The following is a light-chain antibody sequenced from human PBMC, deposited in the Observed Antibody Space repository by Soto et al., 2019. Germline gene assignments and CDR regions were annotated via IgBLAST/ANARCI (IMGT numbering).Light chain of an antibody. V-gene: IGKV3-20*01. CDR3: QQYDNSHTWT. Sequence: EIVLTQSPGTLSLSPGERATLSCRASQSVSYSYLAWYQQKPGQAPRLLIYGASSRATGIPDRFSGSGSGTDFTLTINRLEPEDFAVYYCQQYDNSHTWTFGQGTKVDI. CDR2: GAS. CDR1: QSVSYSY. J-gene: IGKJ1*01.